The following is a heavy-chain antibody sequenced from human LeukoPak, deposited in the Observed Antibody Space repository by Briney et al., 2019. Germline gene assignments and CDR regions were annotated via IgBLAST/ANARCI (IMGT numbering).Heavy chain of an antibody. V-gene: IGHV7-4-1*02. CDR1: GYTFTNYA. CDR2: INTNTGNP. J-gene: IGHJ3*02. CDR3: ASKIAGYCSGVTCFDAFDI. Sequence: ASVKVSCKASGYTFTNYAMNWVRQAPGQGLQWMGWINTNTGNPTHAQGFTGRFVFSLDTSVSTAYLQISSLKAEDTAVYYCASKIAGYCSGVTCFDAFDIWGQGTMVTVSS. D-gene: IGHD2-15*01.